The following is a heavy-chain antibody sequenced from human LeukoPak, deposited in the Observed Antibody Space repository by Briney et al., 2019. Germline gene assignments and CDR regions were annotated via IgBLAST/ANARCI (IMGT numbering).Heavy chain of an antibody. V-gene: IGHV4-61*02. J-gene: IGHJ4*02. D-gene: IGHD2-2*01. CDR1: GGSISSGSYY. CDR2: IYTSGST. Sequence: SETLSLTCTVSGGSISSGSYYWSWIRQPAGKGLEWIGRIYTSGSTNYNPSLKSRVTISVDTSKNQSSLKLSSVTAADTAVYYCARGVVVPAAHFDYWGQGTLVTVSS. CDR3: ARGVVVPAAHFDY.